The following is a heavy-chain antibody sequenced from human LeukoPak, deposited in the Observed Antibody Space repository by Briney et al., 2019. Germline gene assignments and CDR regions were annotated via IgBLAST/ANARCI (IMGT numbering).Heavy chain of an antibody. CDR3: AKDGEMATITSGGFFDY. CDR1: GFTFDDYA. CDR2: ISWDGGST. V-gene: IGHV3-43D*03. J-gene: IGHJ4*02. D-gene: IGHD5-24*01. Sequence: QSGGSLRLSCAASGFTFDDYAMHWVRQAPGKGLEWVSLISWDGGSTYYADSVKGRFTISRDNSKNSLYLQMNSLRAEDTALYYCAKDGEMATITSGGFFDYWGQGTLVTVSS.